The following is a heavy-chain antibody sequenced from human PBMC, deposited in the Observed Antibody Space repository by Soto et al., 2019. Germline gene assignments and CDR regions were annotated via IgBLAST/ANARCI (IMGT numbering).Heavy chain of an antibody. V-gene: IGHV3-23*01. D-gene: IGHD3-10*01. Sequence: GGSLRLSCTASGFTFSNDAMSWVRQAPGKGLEWVSSISDSGGNKYYADSVKGRFTISRDNSKNTLYLQMNSLRAEDTAVYYCARDEGSGSYYIPYYYYYGMDVWGQGTTVTVSS. CDR1: GFTFSNDA. J-gene: IGHJ6*02. CDR2: ISDSGGNK. CDR3: ARDEGSGSYYIPYYYYYGMDV.